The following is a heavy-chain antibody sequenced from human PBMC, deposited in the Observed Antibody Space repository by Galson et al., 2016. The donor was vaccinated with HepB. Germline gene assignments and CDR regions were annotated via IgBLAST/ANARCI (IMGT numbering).Heavy chain of an antibody. CDR2: ISYDEINE. D-gene: IGHD3-3*01. CDR3: ARVRSRFLEWSFDY. V-gene: IGHV3-30-3*01. J-gene: IGHJ4*02. Sequence: SLRLSCAASGFTFSTYALHWVRQAPGKGLEWVAVISYDEINENYADSVKGRFTISRNNSKNTLYLQMNSLRPEDTAMYYCARVRSRFLEWSFDYWGQGTLVTVSS. CDR1: GFTFSTYA.